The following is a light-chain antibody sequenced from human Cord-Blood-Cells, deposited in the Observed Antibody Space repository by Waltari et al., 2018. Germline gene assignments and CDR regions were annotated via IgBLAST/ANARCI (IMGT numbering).Light chain of an antibody. J-gene: IGKJ2*01. V-gene: IGKV1-5*03. Sequence: DIQMTQSTFTLSASVGDRVSIPCRASQSISSWLAWYQQKPGKATKLLIYKESSLESGVQSRFSGSGSGTEFTLTISSLQPDDFATYYCQQYNSYSEYTFGQGTKLEIK. CDR3: QQYNSYSEYT. CDR1: QSISSW. CDR2: KES.